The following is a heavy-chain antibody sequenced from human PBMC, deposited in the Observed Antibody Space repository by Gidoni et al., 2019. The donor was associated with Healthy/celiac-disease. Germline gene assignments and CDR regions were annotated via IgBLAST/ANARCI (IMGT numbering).Heavy chain of an antibody. D-gene: IGHD3-16*01. CDR3: AREEGEGYYGMDV. CDR1: VSPFSSYS. V-gene: IGHV3-48*01. Sequence: EMQLVESGGGLVQPGGSLRLSFAASVSPFSSYSMNWVRQAPGKGLEWVSYISSSSSTIYYADSVKVRFTISRDNAKNSLYLQRNSLRAEDTAVYYCAREEGEGYYGMDVWGQGTTVTVSS. CDR2: ISSSSSTI. J-gene: IGHJ6*02.